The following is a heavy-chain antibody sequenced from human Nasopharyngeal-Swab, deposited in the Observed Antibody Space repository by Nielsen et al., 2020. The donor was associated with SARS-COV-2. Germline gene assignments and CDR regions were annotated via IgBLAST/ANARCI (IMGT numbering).Heavy chain of an antibody. J-gene: IGHJ4*02. Sequence: GESLKISCAGSGFTFSSYWMHWVRQAPGKGPEWLSSISSDSGAKYHADSVKGRFTISRDNAKNSLYLEMNSLRAEDTAVYYCLRGDRRDYWGPGTLVSVSS. CDR3: LRGDRRDY. D-gene: IGHD3-22*01. V-gene: IGHV3-21*01. CDR2: ISSDSGAK. CDR1: GFTFSSYW.